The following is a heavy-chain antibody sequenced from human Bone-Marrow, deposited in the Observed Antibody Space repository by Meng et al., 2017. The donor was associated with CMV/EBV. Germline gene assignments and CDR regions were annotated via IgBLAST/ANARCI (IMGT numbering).Heavy chain of an antibody. V-gene: IGHV3-23*01. J-gene: IGHJ4*02. CDR2: ISGSGGST. D-gene: IGHD1-7*01. Sequence: VQRLESGGGLVQPGGSLRLSCAASGFTFSSYAMSWVRQAPGKGLEWVSAISGSGGSTYYADSVKGRFTISRDNSKNTLYLQMNSLRAEDTAVYYCAKAPRELIIWFDYWGQGTLVTVSS. CDR3: AKAPRELIIWFDY. CDR1: GFTFSSYA.